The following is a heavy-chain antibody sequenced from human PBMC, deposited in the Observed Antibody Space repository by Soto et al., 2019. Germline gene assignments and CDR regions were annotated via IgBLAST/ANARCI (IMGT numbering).Heavy chain of an antibody. J-gene: IGHJ4*02. V-gene: IGHV1-3*01. CDR1: GYTFFTYA. CDR3: ARGPGGPDGPGDY. Sequence: QVQLVQSEAEVKKPGASVKVSCKAAGYTFFTYAMHWVRQAPGQRLEWMGWINAGNGNTKYSQKFQGRVTITRDTSASTAYMQLSSLRSEDTAVYYCARGPGGPDGPGDYWGQGTLVTVSS. CDR2: INAGNGNT. D-gene: IGHD2-15*01.